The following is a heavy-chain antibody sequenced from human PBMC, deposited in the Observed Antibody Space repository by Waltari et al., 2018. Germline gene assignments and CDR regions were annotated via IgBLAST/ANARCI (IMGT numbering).Heavy chain of an antibody. CDR2: IYSGGST. V-gene: IGHV3-53*01. J-gene: IGHJ4*02. Sequence: EVQLVESGGGLIQPGGSLRLSCAASGFTVSSNYMSWVRQAPGKGLEWVSVIYSGGSTYYADSMKGRFTISRDNAKNSLYLQMNSLRGEDTAVYYCAREATGLDYWGQGTLVTVSS. D-gene: IGHD1-1*01. CDR1: GFTVSSNY. CDR3: AREATGLDY.